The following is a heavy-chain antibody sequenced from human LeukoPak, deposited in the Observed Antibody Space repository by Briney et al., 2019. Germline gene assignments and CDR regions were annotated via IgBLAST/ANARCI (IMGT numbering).Heavy chain of an antibody. Sequence: PGRSLRLSCAASGFTFSSFGTHWVRQAPGKGLEWVAVIANDGRTTYYADSVQGRLTVTRDNSKNTLYLQMNSLRAEDTAVYYCAKHPPNDDSSGWIDYWGQGTLVTVSS. CDR2: IANDGRTT. J-gene: IGHJ4*02. CDR3: AKHPPNDDSSGWIDY. CDR1: GFTFSSFG. V-gene: IGHV3-30*18. D-gene: IGHD6-19*01.